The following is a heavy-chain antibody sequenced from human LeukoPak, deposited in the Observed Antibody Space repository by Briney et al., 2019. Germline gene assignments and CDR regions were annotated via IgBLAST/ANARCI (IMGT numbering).Heavy chain of an antibody. CDR1: GYTFTSYG. Sequence: ASVKVSCKASGYTFTSYGISWVRQAPGQGLEWMGWISAYNGNTNYAQKLQGRVTMTTDTSTSTAYMEMRSLRSDDTAVHYCARGGYYDSSSSWYRWIDYWGQGTLVTVSS. V-gene: IGHV1-18*01. D-gene: IGHD3-22*01. CDR3: ARGGYYDSSSSWYRWIDY. CDR2: ISAYNGNT. J-gene: IGHJ4*02.